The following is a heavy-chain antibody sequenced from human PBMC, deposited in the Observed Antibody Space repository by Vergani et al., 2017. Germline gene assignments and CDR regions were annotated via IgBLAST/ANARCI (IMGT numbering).Heavy chain of an antibody. V-gene: IGHV3-23*01. Sequence: EVQLLQSGGGVIQPGGSVRLSCAASGFTFSAYPMTWVRQAPGKGREWVSAISARYPSTYYADSVKGRFTISRDNSKNMLYLQMNSLRAEDTAVYYCARLSYDTTPYLQGGYDCWGQGTLVSVSS. CDR1: GFTFSAYP. J-gene: IGHJ4*02. CDR3: ARLSYDTTPYLQGGYDC. D-gene: IGHD3-22*01. CDR2: ISARYPST.